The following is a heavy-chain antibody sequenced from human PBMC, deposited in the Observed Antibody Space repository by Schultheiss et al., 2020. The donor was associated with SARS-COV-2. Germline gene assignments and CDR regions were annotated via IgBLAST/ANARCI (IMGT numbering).Heavy chain of an antibody. J-gene: IGHJ4*02. CDR3: ARAAGSNNIFDY. D-gene: IGHD6-13*01. CDR1: GGSISSYY. CDR2: IYYSGST. Sequence: GSLRLSCTVSGGSISSYYWSWIRQPPGKGLEWIGYIYYSGSTNYNPSLKSRVTISVDTSKNQFSLKLSSVTAADTAVYYCARAAGSNNIFDYWGQGTLVTFSS. V-gene: IGHV4-59*01.